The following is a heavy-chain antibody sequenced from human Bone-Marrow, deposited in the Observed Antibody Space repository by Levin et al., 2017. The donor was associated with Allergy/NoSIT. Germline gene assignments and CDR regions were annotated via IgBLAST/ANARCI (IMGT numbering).Heavy chain of an antibody. CDR1: GFSFSGYV. CDR3: ARGHNYYDSSDYVGYFEY. CDR2: ISSSNYI. Sequence: GGSLRLSCAASGFSFSGYVLSWVRQAPGKGLEWVSSISSSNYIYYTDSVKGRFTISRDNAKNSLYLQMNSLRAEDTAVYYCARGHNYYDSSDYVGYFEYWGQGTLVTVSS. J-gene: IGHJ4*02. D-gene: IGHD3-22*01. V-gene: IGHV3-21*01.